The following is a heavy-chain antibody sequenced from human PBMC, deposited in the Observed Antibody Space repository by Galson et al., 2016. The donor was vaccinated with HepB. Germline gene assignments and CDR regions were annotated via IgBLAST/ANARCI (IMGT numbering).Heavy chain of an antibody. V-gene: IGHV2-5*02. CDR2: IYRDDYT. CDR1: GFSLTTTGVG. CDR3: AHTTTKSYYYFDF. D-gene: IGHD1-26*01. J-gene: IGHJ4*02. Sequence: PALVKPTQTLTLTCNVSGFSLTTTGVGVGWIRQPPGGALEWLALIYRDDYTRYSPSLKNRVTIAKDTSKNNVVLTLTNMDPVDSATYFCAHTTTKSYYYFDFWGQGALVTVSS.